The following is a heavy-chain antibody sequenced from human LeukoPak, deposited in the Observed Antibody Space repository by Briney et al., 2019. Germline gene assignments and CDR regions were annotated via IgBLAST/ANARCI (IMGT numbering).Heavy chain of an antibody. J-gene: IGHJ4*02. CDR3: ARGYDFWRGYPSQVFDT. D-gene: IGHD3/OR15-3a*01. CDR1: GGSISGGDYY. CDR2: IHFSGTSGTA. V-gene: IGHV4-30-4*01. Sequence: SETLSLICTVSGGSISGGDYYWNWIRQSPGKGLEWIGYIHFSGTSGTASYNPSLKSRVYISMDTSKKQFSLNLNYVSAADTAVYHCARGYDFWRGYPSQVFDTWGQGILVTVSS.